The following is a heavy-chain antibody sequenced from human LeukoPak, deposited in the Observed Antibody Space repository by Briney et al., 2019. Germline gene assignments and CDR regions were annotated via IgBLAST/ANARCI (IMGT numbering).Heavy chain of an antibody. CDR1: GGSISSSSYY. V-gene: IGHV4-39*07. D-gene: IGHD6-13*01. CDR2: IYYSGST. J-gene: IGHJ4*02. Sequence: SETLSLTCTVSGGSISSSSYYWGWIRQPPGKGLEWIGSIYYSGSTYYNPSLKSRVTISVDTSKNQFSLKLSSVTAADTAVYYCARDEGRIAAAGLFDYWGQGTLVTVSS. CDR3: ARDEGRIAAAGLFDY.